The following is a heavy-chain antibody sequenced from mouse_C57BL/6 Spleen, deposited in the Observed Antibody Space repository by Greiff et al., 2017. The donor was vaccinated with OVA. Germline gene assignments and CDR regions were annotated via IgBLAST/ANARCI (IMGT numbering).Heavy chain of an antibody. Sequence: EVQLQQSGPELVKPGASVKISCKASGYSFTGYYMNWVKQSPEKSLEWIGEINPSTGGTTYNQKFKAKATLTVDKSSSTAYMQLKSLTSEDSAVYYCASVYYYDPFAYWGQGTLVTVSA. CDR1: GYSFTGYY. CDR2: INPSTGGT. J-gene: IGHJ3*01. CDR3: ASVYYYDPFAY. D-gene: IGHD2-4*01. V-gene: IGHV1-42*01.